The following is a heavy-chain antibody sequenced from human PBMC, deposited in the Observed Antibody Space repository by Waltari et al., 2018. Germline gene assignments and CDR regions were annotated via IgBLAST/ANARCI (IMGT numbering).Heavy chain of an antibody. J-gene: IGHJ6*03. D-gene: IGHD3-10*02. CDR1: DSSISSPFY. CDR2: FYHSGSK. CDR3: TRGILFSGYMDV. Sequence: QVQLQESGPGLLKPSETLSLTCAVPDSSISSPFYWGGIRQPPGRGLEWIGSFYHSGSKYFKPSLKRRVTISVDPSRNQFSLRLSSVTAADTAVYYCTRGILFSGYMDVWGKGTTVIVSS. V-gene: IGHV4-38-2*01.